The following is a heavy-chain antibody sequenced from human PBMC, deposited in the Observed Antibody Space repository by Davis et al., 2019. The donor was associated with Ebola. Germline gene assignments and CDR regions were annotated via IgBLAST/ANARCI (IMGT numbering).Heavy chain of an antibody. CDR1: GFTFSDHY. CDR3: VTENWYRFES. CDR2: SRNNEKRYST. Sequence: GESLKISCVVSGFTFSDHYMDWVRLTPGKGLEWVGLSRNNEKRYSTEYAASVKGSFTISRDDSKNLMYLEMNSLRTEDTAVYYCVTENWYRFESWGQGTLVTVSS. J-gene: IGHJ4*02. V-gene: IGHV3-72*01. D-gene: IGHD1/OR15-1a*01.